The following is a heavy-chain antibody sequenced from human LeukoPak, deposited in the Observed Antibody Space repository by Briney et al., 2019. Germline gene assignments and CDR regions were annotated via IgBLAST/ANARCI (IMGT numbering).Heavy chain of an antibody. Sequence: GGSLRLSCAASGFTFSSYGMHWVRQAPGKGLEWVAFIRYDGSNKYYADSVKGRFTISRDNSKNTLSLQMNSLRAEDTAVYYCARLFRYCSGGTCYTDRGYFFDYWGQGTLVTVSS. CDR2: IRYDGSNK. V-gene: IGHV3-30*02. D-gene: IGHD2-15*01. J-gene: IGHJ4*02. CDR1: GFTFSSYG. CDR3: ARLFRYCSGGTCYTDRGYFFDY.